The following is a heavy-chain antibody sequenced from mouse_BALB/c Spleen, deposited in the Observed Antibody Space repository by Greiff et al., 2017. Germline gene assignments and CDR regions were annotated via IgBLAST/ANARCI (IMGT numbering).Heavy chain of an antibody. J-gene: IGHJ4*01. CDR2: INSNGGST. CDR3: ARDRGYPLYAMDY. D-gene: IGHD2-2*01. Sequence: EVQLVESGGGLVQPGGSLKLSCAASGFTFSSYGMSWVRQTPDKRLELVATINSNGGSTYYPDSVKGRFTISRDNAKNTLYLQMSSLKSEDTAMYYCARDRGYPLYAMDYWGQGTSVTVSS. V-gene: IGHV5-6-3*01. CDR1: GFTFSSYG.